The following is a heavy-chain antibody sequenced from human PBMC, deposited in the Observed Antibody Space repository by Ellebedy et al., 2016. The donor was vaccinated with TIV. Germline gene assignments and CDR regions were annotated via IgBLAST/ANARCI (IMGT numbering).Heavy chain of an antibody. J-gene: IGHJ4*02. V-gene: IGHV5-51*01. CDR3: ARQRYNWEQADY. CDR1: GYRFTSYW. D-gene: IGHD1-20*01. Sequence: GGSLRLXXKGSGYRFTSYWIGWVRQMPGKGLEWMGIIYPGDSDTRYSPSFQGQVTISADKSISTAYLQWSSLKASDTAMYYCARQRYNWEQADYWGQGTLVTVSS. CDR2: IYPGDSDT.